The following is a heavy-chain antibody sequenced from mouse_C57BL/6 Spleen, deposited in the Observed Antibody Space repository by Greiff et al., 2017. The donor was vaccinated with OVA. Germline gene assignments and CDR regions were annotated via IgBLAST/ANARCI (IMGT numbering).Heavy chain of an antibody. J-gene: IGHJ1*03. V-gene: IGHV1-82*01. CDR3: ARSWDGYFDV. CDR2: IYPGDGDT. D-gene: IGHD4-1*01. CDR1: GYAFSSSW. Sequence: VKLQESGPELVKPGASVKISCKASGYAFSSSWMNWVKQRPGKGLEWIGRIYPGDGDTNYNGKFKGKATLTADKSSSTAYMQLSSLTSEDSAVYFCARSWDGYFDVWGTGTTVTVSS.